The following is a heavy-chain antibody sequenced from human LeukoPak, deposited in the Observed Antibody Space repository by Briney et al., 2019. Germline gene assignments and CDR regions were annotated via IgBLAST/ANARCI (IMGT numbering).Heavy chain of an antibody. D-gene: IGHD2-2*01. CDR1: GYTFRSYD. Sequence: ASVKVSCKASGYTFRSYDINWVRQATGQGLEWMGWMNPDSGNTGYAQNFQGRVTMTTDTSTSTAYMELRSLRSDDTAVYYCARALTSWETFDYWGQGTLVTVSS. J-gene: IGHJ4*02. V-gene: IGHV1-8*01. CDR2: MNPDSGNT. CDR3: ARALTSWETFDY.